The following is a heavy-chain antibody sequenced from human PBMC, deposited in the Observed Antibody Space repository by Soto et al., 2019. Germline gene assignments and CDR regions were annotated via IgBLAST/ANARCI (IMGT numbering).Heavy chain of an antibody. CDR1: GIPFTTYA. CDR2: VAANVSNR. J-gene: IGHJ6*02. CDR3: AGDYLRLNSLNGNFYSFGMDV. Sequence: GGSLRLSCAASGIPFTTYAMSWVRQAPGKGLEWVSTVAANVSNRHYADFVKGRFTISRDNSKNTLSLQMNSLRVEDTAIYYCAGDYLRLNSLNGNFYSFGMDVWGQGTAVTVSS. V-gene: IGHV3-23*01. D-gene: IGHD4-17*01.